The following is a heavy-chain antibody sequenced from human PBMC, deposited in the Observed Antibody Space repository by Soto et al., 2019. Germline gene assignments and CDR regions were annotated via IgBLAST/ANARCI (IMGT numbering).Heavy chain of an antibody. CDR1: GGSFSGYY. Sequence: SETLSLTCAVYGGSFSGYYWSWIRQPPGKGLEWIGEINHSGSTNYNPSLKSRVTISVDTSKNQFSLKLSSVTAADTAVYYCARGTHEYPGYWGQGTLVTVSS. J-gene: IGHJ4*02. V-gene: IGHV4-34*01. CDR2: INHSGST. CDR3: ARGTHEYPGY.